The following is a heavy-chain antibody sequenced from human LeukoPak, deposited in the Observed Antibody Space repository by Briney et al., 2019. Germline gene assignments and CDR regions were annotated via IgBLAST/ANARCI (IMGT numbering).Heavy chain of an antibody. CDR3: ARAVLLGTDFDY. J-gene: IGHJ4*02. CDR1: GYTFTDYF. CDR2: INPNSGGT. Sequence: GASVKVSCKASGYTFTDYFLHWVRQAPGQGLEWMGWINPNSGGTNYAQKFQGRVTMTRDTSISTAYMDLSRLRSDDTAVYYCARAVLLGTDFDYWGQGTLVTISS. V-gene: IGHV1-2*02. D-gene: IGHD5-18*01.